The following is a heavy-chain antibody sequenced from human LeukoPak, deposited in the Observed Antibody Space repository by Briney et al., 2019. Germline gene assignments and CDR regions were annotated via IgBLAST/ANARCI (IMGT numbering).Heavy chain of an antibody. V-gene: IGHV4-59*01. CDR3: ARAWMGGSSWYFDY. CDR1: GGSISSYY. J-gene: IGHJ4*02. CDR2: IYYSGST. Sequence: SETLSLTCTVSGGSISSYYWSWIRQPPGKGLEWIGYIYYSGSTNYNPSLKSRVTISVDTSKNQFSLKLSSVTAADTAVYYCARAWMGGSSWYFDYWGQGTLVTVFS. D-gene: IGHD6-13*01.